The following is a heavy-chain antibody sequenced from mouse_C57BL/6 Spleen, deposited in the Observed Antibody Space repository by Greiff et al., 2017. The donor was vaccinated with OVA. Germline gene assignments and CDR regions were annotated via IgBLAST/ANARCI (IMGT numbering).Heavy chain of an antibody. CDR3: ARHGEGAMDY. CDR1: GFTFSDYY. V-gene: IGHV5-12*01. CDR2: ISNVGGST. Sequence: EVQLVESGGGLVQPGGSLKLSCAASGFTFSDYYMYWVRQTPEKRLEWVAYISNVGGSTYYPDTVKGRFTISRDNAKNTLYLQMSRLKSEDTAMYYCARHGEGAMDYWGQGTSVTVSS. J-gene: IGHJ4*01.